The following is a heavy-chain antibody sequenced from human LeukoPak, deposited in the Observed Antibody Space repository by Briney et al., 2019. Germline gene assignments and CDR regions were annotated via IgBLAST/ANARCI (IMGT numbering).Heavy chain of an antibody. D-gene: IGHD2-2*01. Sequence: PSQTLSLTCTVSGGSISSGSYYWSWIRQPAGKGLEWIGRIYTSGSTNYNTSLKSRVTISVDTSKNQFSLKLSSVTAADTAVYYCAREPNYCSSTSCYLLNWFDPWGQGTLVTVSS. CDR3: AREPNYCSSTSCYLLNWFDP. CDR2: IYTSGST. V-gene: IGHV4-61*02. CDR1: GGSISSGSYY. J-gene: IGHJ5*02.